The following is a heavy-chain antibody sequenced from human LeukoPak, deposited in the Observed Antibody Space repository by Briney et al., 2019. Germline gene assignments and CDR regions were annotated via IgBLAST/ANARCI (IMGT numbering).Heavy chain of an antibody. D-gene: IGHD2-21*01. Sequence: GGSLRLSCAASGFTFGSYAMHWVRQAPGKGLEWVAVISYDGSNKYYADSVKGRFTISRDNSKNTLYLQMNSLRAEDTAVYYCARGPYGGYFDYWGQGTLVTVSS. J-gene: IGHJ4*02. CDR1: GFTFGSYA. CDR2: ISYDGSNK. V-gene: IGHV3-30*04. CDR3: ARGPYGGYFDY.